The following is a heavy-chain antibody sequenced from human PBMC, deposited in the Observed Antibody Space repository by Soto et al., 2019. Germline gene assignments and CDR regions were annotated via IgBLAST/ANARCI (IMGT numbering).Heavy chain of an antibody. CDR1: GGTFSSYA. CDR2: ITHRGGST. CDR3: ARGEWELWAFDY. V-gene: IGHV1-46*01. J-gene: IGHJ4*02. D-gene: IGHD1-26*01. Sequence: ASVKVSCKASGGTFSSYAISWVRQAPGQGLEWMGIITHRGGSTTYAQKFQGRVTMTRDTSTSTVYMELSSPRSEDTAVYYCARGEWELWAFDYWGQGTLVTVSS.